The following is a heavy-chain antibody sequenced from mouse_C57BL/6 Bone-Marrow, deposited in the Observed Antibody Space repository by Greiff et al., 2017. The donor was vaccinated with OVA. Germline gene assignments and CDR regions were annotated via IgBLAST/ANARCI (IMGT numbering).Heavy chain of an antibody. Sequence: QVQLQQPGAELVMPGASVKLSCKASGYTFTSYWMHWVKQRPGQGLEWIGEIDPSDSYTNYNQKFKGKSTLTVDKSSSTAYMRLSSLTSEDSAVYYCARFHYDYDEGWAMDYWGQGTSVTVSS. V-gene: IGHV1-69*01. CDR2: IDPSDSYT. CDR3: ARFHYDYDEGWAMDY. J-gene: IGHJ4*01. D-gene: IGHD2-4*01. CDR1: GYTFTSYW.